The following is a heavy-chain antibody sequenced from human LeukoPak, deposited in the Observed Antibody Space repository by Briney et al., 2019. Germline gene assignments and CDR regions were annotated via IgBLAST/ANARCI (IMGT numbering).Heavy chain of an antibody. CDR3: ARVRDLGDYFDY. Sequence: ASVKVSCKASGYTFTSYYMHWVRQAPGQGLEWMGIINPGGGSTSYAQKFQGRVTMTRDMSTSTVYMELSSLRSEDTAVYYCARVRDLGDYFDYWGQGTLVTVSS. CDR2: INPGGGST. CDR1: GYTFTSYY. V-gene: IGHV1-46*01. J-gene: IGHJ4*02.